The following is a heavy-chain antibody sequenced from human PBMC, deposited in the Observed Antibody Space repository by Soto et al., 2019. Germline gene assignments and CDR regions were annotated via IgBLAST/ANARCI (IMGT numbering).Heavy chain of an antibody. CDR2: INAGNGNT. J-gene: IGHJ4*02. D-gene: IGHD5-18*01. V-gene: IGHV1-3*01. CDR3: ARGLNGYLHYFDY. Sequence: ASVKVSCKASGYTFTSYAMHWVRQAPGQRLEWMGWINAGNGNTKYSRKFQGRVTITRDTSASTAYMELSSLRSEDTAVYYCARGLNGYLHYFDYWGQGTLVTVSS. CDR1: GYTFTSYA.